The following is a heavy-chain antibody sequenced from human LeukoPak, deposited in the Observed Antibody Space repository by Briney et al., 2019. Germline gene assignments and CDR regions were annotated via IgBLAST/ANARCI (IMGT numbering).Heavy chain of an antibody. Sequence: GGSLRLSCAASGFTFSSYAMSWVRQAPGKGLEWVSAISGSGGSTYYADSVKGRFTISRDNSKNTLYLQMNSLRAEDTAVYYCAKVDGSGSYYYYYYGMDVWGQGTTVTVSS. CDR2: ISGSGGST. D-gene: IGHD3-10*01. CDR1: GFTFSSYA. V-gene: IGHV3-23*01. CDR3: AKVDGSGSYYYYYYGMDV. J-gene: IGHJ6*02.